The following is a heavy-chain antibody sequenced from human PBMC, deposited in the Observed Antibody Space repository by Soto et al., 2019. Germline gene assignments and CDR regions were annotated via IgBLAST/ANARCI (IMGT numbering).Heavy chain of an antibody. CDR3: TMEVRGPKYYFDY. CDR2: IKSKTDGGTT. V-gene: IGHV3-15*01. J-gene: IGHJ4*02. D-gene: IGHD3-10*01. Sequence: EVQLVESGGGLVKPGGSLRLSYAASGFTFSNAWMSWVRQAPGKGLEWVGRIKSKTDGGTTDYAAPVKGRFTISRDDSKNTLYLQMNSLKTEDTAVYYCTMEVRGPKYYFDYWGQGTLVTVS. CDR1: GFTFSNAW.